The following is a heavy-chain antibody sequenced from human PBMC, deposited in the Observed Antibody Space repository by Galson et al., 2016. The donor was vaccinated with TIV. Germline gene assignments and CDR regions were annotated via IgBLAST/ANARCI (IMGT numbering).Heavy chain of an antibody. J-gene: IGHJ6*02. D-gene: IGHD2-15*01. CDR2: ISVSSDYI. V-gene: IGHV3-21*01. CDR3: ARIIGYWEGYYAMDV. Sequence: SLRLSCAASGFTFAGHSMNWVRQAPGGGLEWVSSISVSSDYIYYGDSVTGRFTISIDNATKSLFLQMNSLRAEDTAVYYCARIIGYWEGYYAMDVWGQGTTVTVAS. CDR1: GFTFAGHS.